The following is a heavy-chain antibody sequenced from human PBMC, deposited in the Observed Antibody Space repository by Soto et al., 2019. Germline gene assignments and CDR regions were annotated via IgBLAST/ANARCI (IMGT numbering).Heavy chain of an antibody. CDR2: IYYSGST. Sequence: QPQLQESGPGLVKPSETLSLTCTVSGGSISSSSYYWGWIRQPPGKGLEWIGSIYYSGSTYYNPSLKSRVTISVDTSKNQFSLKLSSVTAADTAVYYCARLDIVVVVAASWYFDLWGRGTLVTVSS. J-gene: IGHJ2*01. CDR1: GGSISSSSYY. D-gene: IGHD2-15*01. V-gene: IGHV4-39*01. CDR3: ARLDIVVVVAASWYFDL.